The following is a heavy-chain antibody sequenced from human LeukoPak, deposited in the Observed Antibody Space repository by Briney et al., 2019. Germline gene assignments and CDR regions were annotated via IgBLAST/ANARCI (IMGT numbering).Heavy chain of an antibody. Sequence: SETLSLTCSVSGGSIRSSSYYWGWIRQPPGKGLEWIGTIHYTGSTYYTPSLKSRVTVSVDTSNNQFSLKVSSVTAADTAVYYCARHPSGSSFDYWGQGTLIAVSS. CDR1: GGSIRSSSYY. D-gene: IGHD1-26*01. CDR3: ARHPSGSSFDY. CDR2: IHYTGST. V-gene: IGHV4-39*01. J-gene: IGHJ4*02.